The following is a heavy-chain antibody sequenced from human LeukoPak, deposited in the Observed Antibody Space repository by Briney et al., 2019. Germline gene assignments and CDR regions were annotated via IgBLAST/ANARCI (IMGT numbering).Heavy chain of an antibody. D-gene: IGHD3-22*01. CDR1: GGSFSGYY. V-gene: IGHV4-34*01. J-gene: IGHJ4*02. Sequence: SETLSLTCAVYGGSFSGYYWSWIRQPPGKGLEWIGEINHCGSTNYNPSLKSRVTISVDTSKNQFSLKLSSVTAADTAVYYCARYSSPDYWGQGTLVTVSS. CDR2: INHCGST. CDR3: ARYSSPDY.